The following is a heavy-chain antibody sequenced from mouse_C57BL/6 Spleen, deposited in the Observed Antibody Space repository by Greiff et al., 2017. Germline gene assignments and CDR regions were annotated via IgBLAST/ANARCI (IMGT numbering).Heavy chain of an antibody. CDR1: GYTFTDYE. D-gene: IGHD1-1*01. CDR3: TRERDYYGSSYKDWYFDV. Sequence: QVQLQQSGAELVRPGASVTLSCKASGYTFTDYEMHWVKQTPVHGLEWIGAIDPETGGTAYNQKFKGKAILTADKSSSTAYMELRSLTSEDSAVYYCTRERDYYGSSYKDWYFDVWGTGTTVTVSS. CDR2: IDPETGGT. V-gene: IGHV1-15*01. J-gene: IGHJ1*03.